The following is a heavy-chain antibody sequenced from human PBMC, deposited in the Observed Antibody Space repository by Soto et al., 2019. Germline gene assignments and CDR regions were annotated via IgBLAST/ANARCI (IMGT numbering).Heavy chain of an antibody. J-gene: IGHJ4*02. V-gene: IGHV4-30-2*01. Sequence: SETLSLTCAVSGGSISSGGYSWSWIRQPPGKGLEWIGYIYHSGSTYYNPSLKSRVTISVDRSKNQFSLKLSSVTAADTVVYYCAYTKEYYDFWSGYHRWGQGTLVTVSS. CDR1: GGSISSGGYS. CDR3: AYTKEYYDFWSGYHR. D-gene: IGHD3-3*01. CDR2: IYHSGST.